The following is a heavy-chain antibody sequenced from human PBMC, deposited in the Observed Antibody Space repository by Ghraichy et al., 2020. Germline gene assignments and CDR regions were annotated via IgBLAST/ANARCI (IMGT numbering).Heavy chain of an antibody. CDR2: ITSSGTTI. V-gene: IGHV3-48*02. Sequence: GGSLRLSCAASGFTFSSYAMDWVRQAPGKGLEWLSYITSSGTTIYYADSVKGRFTISSDNAKNSLYLQMSSLRDEDTAVYYCAREGGNYCSGGSCSRDFDYWGQGTWVTVYS. CDR1: GFTFSSYA. CDR3: AREGGNYCSGGSCSRDFDY. D-gene: IGHD2-15*01. J-gene: IGHJ4*02.